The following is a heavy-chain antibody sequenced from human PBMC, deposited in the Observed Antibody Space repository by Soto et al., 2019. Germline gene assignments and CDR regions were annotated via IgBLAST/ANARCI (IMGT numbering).Heavy chain of an antibody. Sequence: ASVKVSCKASGGTFSSYAISWVRQAPGQGLEWMGGIIPIFGTANYAQKFQGRVTITADESTSTAYMELSSLRSEDTAVYYCAALRFGELWAWGYWGQGTLVTVSS. D-gene: IGHD3-10*01. CDR3: AALRFGELWAWGY. CDR1: GGTFSSYA. CDR2: IIPIFGTA. J-gene: IGHJ4*02. V-gene: IGHV1-69*13.